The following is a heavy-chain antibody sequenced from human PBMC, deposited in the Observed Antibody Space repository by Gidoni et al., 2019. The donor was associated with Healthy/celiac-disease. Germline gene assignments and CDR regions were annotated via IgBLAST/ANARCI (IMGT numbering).Heavy chain of an antibody. Sequence: QVQLVEYGGGVVQPERSLRLSSASSGFTFSSYGMHWVRQAPGKGLEWVAVIWYDGSNKYYADSVQGRFTISRDNSKNTLYLQMNSLRAEDTAVYYCARDKAGVQLWSQFDYWGQGTLVTVSS. CDR2: IWYDGSNK. CDR1: GFTFSSYG. V-gene: IGHV3-33*01. CDR3: ARDKAGVQLWSQFDY. D-gene: IGHD5-18*01. J-gene: IGHJ4*02.